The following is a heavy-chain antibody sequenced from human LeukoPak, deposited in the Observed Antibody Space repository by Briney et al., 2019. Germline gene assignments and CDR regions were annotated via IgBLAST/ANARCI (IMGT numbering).Heavy chain of an antibody. J-gene: IGHJ4*02. Sequence: PGGSPRLSXAASGFTFKTYWMSWVRQAPGKGLEWVANIKQDGSETYYVDSVKGRFTISRDNAKNSLYLQLNSLRAEDTALYYRGAESVAGAAYYWGQGTQVTVSS. CDR3: GAESVAGAAYY. CDR2: IKQDGSET. D-gene: IGHD6-19*01. V-gene: IGHV3-7*01. CDR1: GFTFKTYW.